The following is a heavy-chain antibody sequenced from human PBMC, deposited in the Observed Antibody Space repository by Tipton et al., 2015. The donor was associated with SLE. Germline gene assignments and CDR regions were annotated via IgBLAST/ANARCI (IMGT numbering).Heavy chain of an antibody. V-gene: IGHV4-59*01. J-gene: IGHJ3*01. CDR1: GGSISSYY. D-gene: IGHD6-19*01. CDR2: IYYSGST. Sequence: TLSLTCTVSGGSISSYYWSWIRQPPGKGLEWIGYIYYSGSTNYNPSLKSRVTISVDTSKNQFSLKLSSVTAADTAVYYCARDTGYSSGWFWGQGTMVTVSS. CDR3: ARDTGYSSGWF.